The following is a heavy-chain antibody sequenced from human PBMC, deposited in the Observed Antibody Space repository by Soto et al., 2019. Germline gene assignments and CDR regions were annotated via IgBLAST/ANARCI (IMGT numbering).Heavy chain of an antibody. J-gene: IGHJ4*02. V-gene: IGHV3-48*03. CDR3: ARGEDSSGWYTTFDY. CDR1: GFTFSSYE. Sequence: EVQLVESGGGLVQPGGSLRLSCAASGFTFSSYEMNWVRQAPGKGLEWVSYISSSGSTIYYADSVKGRFTISRDNAKNSLYLQMNSLRAEDTAVYYCARGEDSSGWYTTFDYWGQGTLVTVSS. D-gene: IGHD6-19*01. CDR2: ISSSGSTI.